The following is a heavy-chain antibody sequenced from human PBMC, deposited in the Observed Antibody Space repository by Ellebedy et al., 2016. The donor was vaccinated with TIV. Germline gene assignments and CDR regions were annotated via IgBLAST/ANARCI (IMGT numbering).Heavy chain of an antibody. J-gene: IGHJ6*02. V-gene: IGHV3-33*01. CDR2: IWYDGSNK. Sequence: GGSLRLXXAASGFTFGTYGMHWVRQAPGKGLEWVAVIWYDGSNKYYADSVKGRSTISRDNSKNTLYLQMNSLRVEDTAVYYCARDPGIAVTGGGYGMDVWGQGTTVTVSS. CDR1: GFTFGTYG. CDR3: ARDPGIAVTGGGYGMDV. D-gene: IGHD6-19*01.